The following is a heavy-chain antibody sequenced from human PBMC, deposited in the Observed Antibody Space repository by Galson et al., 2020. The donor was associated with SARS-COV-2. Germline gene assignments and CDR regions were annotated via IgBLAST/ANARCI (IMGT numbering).Heavy chain of an antibody. V-gene: IGHV4-61*09. J-gene: IGHJ6*03. CDR1: GGSISNGSYY. D-gene: IGHD5-12*01. Sequence: SETLSLTCTVSGGSISNGSYYWSWIRQPAGLGREWIGHIYTSGSTKYNPYLKSRVTISVNTSKNQYSLKLSPVTAADTAVYYCASVVRGYDGTYYYYMDVWGKGTTVTVSS. CDR2: IYTSGST. CDR3: ASVVRGYDGTYYYYMDV.